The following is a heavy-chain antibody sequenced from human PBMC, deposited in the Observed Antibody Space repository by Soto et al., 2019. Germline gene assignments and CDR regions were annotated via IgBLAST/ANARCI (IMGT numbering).Heavy chain of an antibody. D-gene: IGHD3-10*01. V-gene: IGHV4-34*01. J-gene: IGHJ6*03. CDR3: ARELYGSGSYFSFPYYYYMDV. CDR1: GGSFSGYY. CDR2: INHSGST. Sequence: QVQLQQWGAGLLKPSETLSLTCAVYGGSFSGYYWSWIRQPPGKGLEWIGEINHSGSTNYNPSLKSRVTISVDTSKNQFSLKLSSVTAADTAVYYCARELYGSGSYFSFPYYYYMDVWGKGTTVTVSS.